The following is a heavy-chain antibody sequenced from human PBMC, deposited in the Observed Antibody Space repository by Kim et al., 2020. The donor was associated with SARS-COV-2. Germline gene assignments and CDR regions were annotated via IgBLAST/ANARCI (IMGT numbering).Heavy chain of an antibody. J-gene: IGHJ4*02. Sequence: GGSLRLSCAASGFTFSSYAMSWVRQAPGKGLEWVSAISGSGGSTYYADSVKGRFTISRDNSKNTLYLQMNSLRAEDTAVYYCAKDLGYCSGGSCYTGIGLFDYWGQGTLVTVSS. CDR2: ISGSGGST. CDR3: AKDLGYCSGGSCYTGIGLFDY. CDR1: GFTFSSYA. D-gene: IGHD2-15*01. V-gene: IGHV3-23*01.